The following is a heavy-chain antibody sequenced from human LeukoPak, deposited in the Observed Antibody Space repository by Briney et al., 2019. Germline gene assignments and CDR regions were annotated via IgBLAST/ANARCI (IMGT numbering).Heavy chain of an antibody. J-gene: IGHJ3*01. CDR2: ISAYNGNT. CDR1: GYTFTNYG. CDR3: ARDLRGYCSSSSCPILF. V-gene: IGHV1-18*01. D-gene: IGHD2-2*01. Sequence: ASVKVSCKASGYTFTNYGINWVRQAPGQGLEWMGWISAYNGNTNYAQKLQGRVTITTDTSTSTAYMELRSLRSDDTGVYYCARDLRGYCSSSSCPILFWGQGTMVTVSS.